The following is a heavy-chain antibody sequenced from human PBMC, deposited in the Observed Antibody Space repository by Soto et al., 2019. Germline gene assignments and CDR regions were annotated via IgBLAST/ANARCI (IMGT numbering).Heavy chain of an antibody. J-gene: IGHJ4*02. D-gene: IGHD1-26*01. CDR3: ARAPSGSRRHFDY. CDR1: GFTISSYA. CDR2: ISYDGSNT. Sequence: QVQLVESGGGVAQPGRSLRLSCASSGFTISSYAMHWVRQAPGKGLERVAVISYDGSNTYYADSMKGRFTISRDNYKNTLYLQMNSLRAEDTAVYYCARAPSGSRRHFDYWGQGTLVTVSS. V-gene: IGHV3-30-3*01.